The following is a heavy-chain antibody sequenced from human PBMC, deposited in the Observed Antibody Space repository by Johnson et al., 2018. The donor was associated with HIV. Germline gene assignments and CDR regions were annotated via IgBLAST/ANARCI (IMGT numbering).Heavy chain of an antibody. CDR3: TLGKWAETPWAFDI. Sequence: QVQLVESGGGVVQPGGSLRLSCAASGFTFSSYGMHWVRQAPGKGLEWVAFIRYDGSNKYYADSVKGRFTISRDNSKNTLYLQMGSLRAEDMAVYDCTLGKWAETPWAFDIWGQGTMVTVSS. V-gene: IGHV3-30*02. CDR1: GFTFSSYG. D-gene: IGHD7-27*01. CDR2: IRYDGSNK. J-gene: IGHJ3*02.